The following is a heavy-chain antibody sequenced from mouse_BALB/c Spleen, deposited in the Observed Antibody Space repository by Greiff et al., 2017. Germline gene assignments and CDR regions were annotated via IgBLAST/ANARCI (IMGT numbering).Heavy chain of an antibody. V-gene: IGHV3-6*02. J-gene: IGHJ4*01. CDR3: ASLYYGNYVRAMDY. Sequence: ESGPGLVKPSQSLSLTCSVTGYSITSGYYWNWIRQFPGNKLEWMGYISYDGSNNYNPSLKNRISITRDTSKNQFFLKLNSVTTEDTATYYCASLYYGNYVRAMDYWGQGTSVTVSS. CDR2: ISYDGSN. D-gene: IGHD2-1*01. CDR1: GYSITSGYY.